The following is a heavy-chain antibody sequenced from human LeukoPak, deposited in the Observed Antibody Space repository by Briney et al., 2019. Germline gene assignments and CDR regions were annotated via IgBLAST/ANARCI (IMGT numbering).Heavy chain of an antibody. CDR1: GGSVSGYY. CDR2: VYYSAST. J-gene: IGHJ4*02. CDR3: ARAHTSGWYYSDS. Sequence: SETLSLTCSVSGGSVSGYYWNWLRQPPGKGLEWIGYVYYSASTNYNPSLKGRVTISEDTSKNQFSLKLSSVTAADTAVYYCARAHTSGWYYSDSWGQGTLVTVSS. V-gene: IGHV4-59*02. D-gene: IGHD6-19*01.